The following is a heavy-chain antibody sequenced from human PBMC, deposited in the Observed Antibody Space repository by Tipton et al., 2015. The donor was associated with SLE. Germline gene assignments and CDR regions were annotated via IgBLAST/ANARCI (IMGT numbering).Heavy chain of an antibody. CDR3: AREGSPGGGRWNGHMGGYFDS. V-gene: IGHV4-34*12. D-gene: IGHD1-1*01. CDR2: IIHSGVT. CDR1: GESFNGYF. Sequence: LRLSCAVYGESFNGYFWTWIRQPPGKGLEWIAEIIHSGVTNYNPSLRSRVTISVDMSKNQVSLKLSSVTAADTAVYYCAREGSPGGGRWNGHMGGYFDSWGQGTLVTVSS. J-gene: IGHJ4*02.